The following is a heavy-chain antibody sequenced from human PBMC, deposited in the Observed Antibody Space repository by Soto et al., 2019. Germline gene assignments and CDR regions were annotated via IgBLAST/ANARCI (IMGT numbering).Heavy chain of an antibody. CDR2: IYWDDDK. D-gene: IGHD2-15*01. V-gene: IGHV2-5*02. Sequence: QITLKESGPTLVKPTQTLTLTCTFSGFSLSSSGVGVGWIRQPPGKALEWLTFIYWDDDKRYSPSLKSRLTIPTDTSKNQVVLTLTTMDPVDTATYYCARLVVAGITYYFDPWGQGTLLTVSS. CDR1: GFSLSSSGVG. CDR3: ARLVVAGITYYFDP. J-gene: IGHJ4*02.